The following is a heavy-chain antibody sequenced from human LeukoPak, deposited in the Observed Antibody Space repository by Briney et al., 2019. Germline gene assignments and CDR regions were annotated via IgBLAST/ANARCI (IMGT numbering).Heavy chain of an antibody. J-gene: IGHJ4*02. V-gene: IGHV3-21*01. D-gene: IGHD1-26*01. CDR3: ARDASGSSIGLIDF. CDR2: ISTSSTYI. Sequence: GGALRLSCVAFEFTLRSYNMHWVRQAPGEGLEWVSYISTSSTYIYYADSVMGRFTISRDNAKNSLYLHMSSLRAEDTAVYYCARDASGSSIGLIDFWGQGTLVTVSS. CDR1: EFTLRSYN.